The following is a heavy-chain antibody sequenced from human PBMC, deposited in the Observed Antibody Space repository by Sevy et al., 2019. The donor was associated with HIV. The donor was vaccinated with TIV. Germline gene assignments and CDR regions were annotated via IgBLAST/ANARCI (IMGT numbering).Heavy chain of an antibody. V-gene: IGHV3-30-3*01. D-gene: IGHD6-19*01. CDR2: ISSAGSNK. J-gene: IGHJ4*02. Sequence: GGSLRLSCAASGFTFSDYVMHWVRQAPGKGLEWVAVISSAGSNKYYADSVKGRFTISRDNPKNTLYLQMNSLRPEDTAVYYCTRDAGYSIAWSPSDYWGQGTLVTVSS. CDR3: TRDAGYSIAWSPSDY. CDR1: GFTFSDYV.